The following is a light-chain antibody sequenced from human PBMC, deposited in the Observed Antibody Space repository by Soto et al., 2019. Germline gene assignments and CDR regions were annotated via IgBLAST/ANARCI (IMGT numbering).Light chain of an antibody. CDR3: QQYGSSGT. V-gene: IGKV3-20*01. Sequence: EIVLTQSPATLSVSPWERATLSCRASQSVSSTLAWYQQKPGQAPRLLIYGASNRATGIPDRFSGSGSGTDFTLTISRLEPEDFAVYYCQQYGSSGTFGQGTKVDIK. CDR2: GAS. J-gene: IGKJ1*01. CDR1: QSVSST.